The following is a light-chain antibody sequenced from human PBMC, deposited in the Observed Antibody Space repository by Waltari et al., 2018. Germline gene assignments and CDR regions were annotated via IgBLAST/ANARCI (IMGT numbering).Light chain of an antibody. CDR1: DIRDKT. V-gene: IGLV3-21*03. Sequence: YELTQPPSVSVAPGKTAKISCGGHDIRDKTVHWYQQKPGQAPGLVISDATVRPSGVPKRISGSDTATLTIARVEAGDEAVYYCQVWDGDADHPVFGGGTKLTVL. CDR2: DAT. J-gene: IGLJ2*01. CDR3: QVWDGDADHPV.